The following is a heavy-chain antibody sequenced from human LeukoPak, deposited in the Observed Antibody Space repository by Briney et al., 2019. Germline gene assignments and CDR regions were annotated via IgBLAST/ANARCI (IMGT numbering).Heavy chain of an antibody. D-gene: IGHD6-6*01. J-gene: IGHJ4*02. CDR3: ARDEYSSSLPDY. Sequence: ASVKVSCKASGYTFTSYGISWVRQAPGQGLEWMGWINPNSGGTNYAQKFQGRVTMTRDTSISTAYMELSRLRSDDTAVYYCARDEYSSSLPDYWGQGTLVTVSS. CDR1: GYTFTSYG. V-gene: IGHV1-2*02. CDR2: INPNSGGT.